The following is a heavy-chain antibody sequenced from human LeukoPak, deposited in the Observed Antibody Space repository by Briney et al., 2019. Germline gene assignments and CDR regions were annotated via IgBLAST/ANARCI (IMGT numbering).Heavy chain of an antibody. CDR1: GGTFSSYA. V-gene: IGHV1-69*01. CDR3: ARDEAGTYGPDAFDI. Sequence: GSSVKVSCKASGGTFSSYAISWVRQAPGQGLEWMGGIIPIFGTANYAQKFQGRVTITADESTSTAYMELSSLRSGDTAVYYCARDEAGTYGPDAFDIWGQGTMVTVSS. D-gene: IGHD1-26*01. CDR2: IIPIFGTA. J-gene: IGHJ3*02.